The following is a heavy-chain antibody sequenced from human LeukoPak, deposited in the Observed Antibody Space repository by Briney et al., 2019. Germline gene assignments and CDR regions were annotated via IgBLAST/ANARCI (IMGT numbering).Heavy chain of an antibody. CDR2: ISFDGSNK. D-gene: IGHD3-22*01. CDR3: ARDGADYYDSSGYYSPWFDP. J-gene: IGHJ5*02. Sequence: GGSLRLSCVASGFIFNNYAMYWVRQAPGKGLEWVALISFDGSNKYYADSVKGRFTISRDNSKNTLYLQMNSLRAEDTAVYYCARDGADYYDSSGYYSPWFDPWGQGTLVTVSS. V-gene: IGHV3-30*04. CDR1: GFIFNNYA.